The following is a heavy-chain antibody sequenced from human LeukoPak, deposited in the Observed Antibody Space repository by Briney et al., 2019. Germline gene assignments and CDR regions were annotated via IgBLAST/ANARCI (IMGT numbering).Heavy chain of an antibody. D-gene: IGHD2-15*01. CDR3: AREEAIVTFGIGRSAHNWFDP. CDR1: GVSISNYY. J-gene: IGHJ5*02. Sequence: SETLSLTCNVSGVSISNYYWSWIRQPPGKGLEWIGYISDSGSTRYNPSLKSRVIISVDTSKNHFSLKLTSVTAADTAIYYCAREEAIVTFGIGRSAHNWFDPWGQGTLVTVSS. CDR2: ISDSGST. V-gene: IGHV4-59*12.